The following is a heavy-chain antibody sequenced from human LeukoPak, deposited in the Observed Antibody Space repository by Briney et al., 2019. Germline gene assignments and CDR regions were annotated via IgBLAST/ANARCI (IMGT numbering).Heavy chain of an antibody. V-gene: IGHV4-59*11. CDR2: IYYTGIT. CDR1: GDSIASHY. D-gene: IGHD3-22*01. Sequence: TSETLSLTCNASGDSIASHYWNWIRQPPGKGLEWIGYIYYTGITKYNPSLTSRVSMSVDTSKNQFFLKMNSVTAADTAVYHCARSVDYFDNTGPHMMFDYWGQGSMVTVSS. J-gene: IGHJ4*02. CDR3: ARSVDYFDNTGPHMMFDY.